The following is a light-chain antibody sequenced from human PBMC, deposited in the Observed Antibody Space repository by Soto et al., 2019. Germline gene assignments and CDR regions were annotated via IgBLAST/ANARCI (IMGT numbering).Light chain of an antibody. CDR2: KAS. J-gene: IGKJ2*02. Sequence: DIQMTQSPSTLSASVGDRVTITCRASQSISTRLAWYQHKPGKAPKLLIYKASNLEDGVPSRFSGSGSGTEFTLTISSLQPDDFATYYCQQYNTYSRTFGQGTKVE. V-gene: IGKV1-5*03. CDR3: QQYNTYSRT. CDR1: QSISTR.